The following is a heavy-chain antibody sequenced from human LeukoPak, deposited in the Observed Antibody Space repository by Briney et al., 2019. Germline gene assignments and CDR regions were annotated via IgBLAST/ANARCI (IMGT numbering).Heavy chain of an antibody. Sequence: SETLSLTCAVYGGSFSGYYWSWIRQPPGKGLEWIGEINHSGSTNYNPSLKSRVTISVDTSKNQFSLKLSSVTAADTAVYYCARGPVSMRDYGDYCFDYWGQGTLVTVSS. V-gene: IGHV4-34*01. J-gene: IGHJ4*02. CDR3: ARGPVSMRDYGDYCFDY. D-gene: IGHD4-17*01. CDR1: GGSFSGYY. CDR2: INHSGST.